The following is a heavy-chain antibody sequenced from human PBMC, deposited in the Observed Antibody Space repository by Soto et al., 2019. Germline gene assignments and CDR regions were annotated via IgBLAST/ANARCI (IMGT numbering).Heavy chain of an antibody. CDR1: GGPISTTNW. J-gene: IGHJ5*02. Sequence: VQLQESGPGLVKPSGTLSLTCTGSGGPISTTNWWSCVRQPPGKGLAWLGENLHKGSTNYNPSRTSRVAISRDTHKYQSSIRMSSVAAADTAGYEWASGVNSVVITNGDHPSGQGSLVSASS. CDR2: NLHKGST. D-gene: IGHD2-8*01. V-gene: IGHV4-4*02. CDR3: ASGVNSVVITNGDHP.